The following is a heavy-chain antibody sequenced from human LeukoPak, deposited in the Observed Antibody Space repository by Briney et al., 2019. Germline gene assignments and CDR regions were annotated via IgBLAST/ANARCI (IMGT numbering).Heavy chain of an antibody. CDR3: ASGGGVTTGYYSDY. D-gene: IGHD4-17*01. J-gene: IGHJ4*02. CDR1: GFTFSSYA. Sequence: PGRSLRLSCAASGFTFSSYAMHWVRQAPGKGLEWVAVISYDGSNKYYADSVKGRFTISRDNSKNTLYLQMNSLRAEDTAVYYCASGGGVTTGYYSDYWGQGTLVTVSS. CDR2: ISYDGSNK. V-gene: IGHV3-30-3*01.